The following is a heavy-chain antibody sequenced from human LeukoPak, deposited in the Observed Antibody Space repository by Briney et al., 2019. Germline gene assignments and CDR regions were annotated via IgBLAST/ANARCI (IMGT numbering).Heavy chain of an antibody. CDR2: IYYRVTS. J-gene: IGHJ6*03. D-gene: IGHD2-2*01. Sequence: SETLSLTCTVSGDSISTYYWSWIRQPPGKGLEWIGYIYYRVTSDYNPSLKSRVTMSVDMSTRQISLKLSSVTAADTAVYYCARLVPAAMGLYYYYYYYMDVWGKGTTVTISS. V-gene: IGHV4-59*12. CDR1: GDSISTYY. CDR3: ARLVPAAMGLYYYYYYYMDV.